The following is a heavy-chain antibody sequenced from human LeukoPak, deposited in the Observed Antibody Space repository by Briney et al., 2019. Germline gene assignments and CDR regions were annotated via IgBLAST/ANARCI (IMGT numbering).Heavy chain of an antibody. Sequence: SETLSLTCTVSGCSISSSSYYWGWIRQPPGKGLEWIGSIYYSGSTYYNPSLKSRVTISVDTSKNQFSLKLSSVTAADTAVYYCARRSGSGWFRYWGQGTLVTVSS. D-gene: IGHD6-19*01. CDR2: IYYSGST. CDR3: ARRSGSGWFRY. CDR1: GCSISSSSYY. J-gene: IGHJ4*02. V-gene: IGHV4-39*01.